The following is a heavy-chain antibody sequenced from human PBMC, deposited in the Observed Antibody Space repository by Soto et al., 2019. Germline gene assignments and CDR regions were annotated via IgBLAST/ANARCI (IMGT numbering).Heavy chain of an antibody. D-gene: IGHD5-18*01. V-gene: IGHV3-74*01. J-gene: IGHJ6*02. CDR2: INSDGSST. CDR3: AREGYSYGLGYYYYYYGMDV. CDR1: GFTFSSYW. Sequence: PGGSLRLSCAASGFTFSSYWMHWVRQAPGKGLVWVSRINSDGSSTSYADSVKGRFTISRDNAKNTLYLQMNSLRAEDTAVYYCAREGYSYGLGYYYYYYGMDVWGQGTTVTVSS.